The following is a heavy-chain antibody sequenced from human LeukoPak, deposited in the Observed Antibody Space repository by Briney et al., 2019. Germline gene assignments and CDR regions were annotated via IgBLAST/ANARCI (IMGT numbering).Heavy chain of an antibody. D-gene: IGHD2-2*02. CDR2: IYYSGST. CDR1: GGSISSSSYY. CDR3: ASTTLFYCSSTSCYRALRHHYYYGMDV. J-gene: IGHJ6*02. Sequence: SETLSLTCTVSGGSISSSSYYWGWIRQPPGKGLEWIGSIYYSGSTYYNPSLKSRVTISVDTSKNQFSLKLSSVTAADTAVYYCASTTLFYCSSTSCYRALRHHYYYGMDVWGQGTTVTVSS. V-gene: IGHV4-39*01.